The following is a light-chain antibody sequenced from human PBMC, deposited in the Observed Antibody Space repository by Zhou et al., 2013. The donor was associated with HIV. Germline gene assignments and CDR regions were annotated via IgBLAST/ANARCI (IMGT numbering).Light chain of an antibody. J-gene: IGKJ5*01. CDR3: QQYDNLPRPPIT. CDR1: QDISKY. CDR2: DAS. Sequence: DIQMTQSPSSLSASVGDRVTITCQASQDISKYLNWYQQKPGKAPKLLIYDASNLETGVPSRFVGSGSGTDFTFTISSLQPEDIATYYCQQYDNLPRPPITFGQGTRLEIK. V-gene: IGKV1-33*01.